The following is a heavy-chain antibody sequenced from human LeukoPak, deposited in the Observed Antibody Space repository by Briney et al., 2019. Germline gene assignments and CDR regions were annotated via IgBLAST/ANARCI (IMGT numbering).Heavy chain of an antibody. CDR2: IYPANSDS. CDR3: ARTYYSSPKYYYGRDV. Sequence: GESLKISCKGSGYSFASFWIGWVRQMPGKGLEWVAIIYPANSDSRYSPSFQGQVTISADKSISTAYLQWSSLKASDTAIYYCARTYYSSPKYYYGRDVGGKGTTVTVSS. D-gene: IGHD3-22*01. J-gene: IGHJ6*04. V-gene: IGHV5-51*01. CDR1: GYSFASFW.